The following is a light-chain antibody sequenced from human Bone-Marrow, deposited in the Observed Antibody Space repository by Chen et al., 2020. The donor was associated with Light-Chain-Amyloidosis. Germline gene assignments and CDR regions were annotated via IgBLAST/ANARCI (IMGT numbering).Light chain of an antibody. J-gene: IGLJ3*02. CDR2: DDS. V-gene: IGLV3-21*02. Sequence: SYVLTQPSSVSVAPGQTATIACGGNNIGSTSVHWYQQTPGQAPPLVVYDDSYRPSGIPERLSGSNSGNTATLTISRVEAGDEADYYCQVWDRSSDRPVFGGGTKLTVL. CDR1: NIGSTS. CDR3: QVWDRSSDRPV.